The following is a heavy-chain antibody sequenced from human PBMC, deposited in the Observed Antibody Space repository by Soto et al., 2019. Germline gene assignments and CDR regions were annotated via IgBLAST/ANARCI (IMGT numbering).Heavy chain of an antibody. V-gene: IGHV1-69*13. CDR3: ARPKGERWLQLRPFHY. D-gene: IGHD5-12*01. J-gene: IGHJ4*02. CDR1: GGTFRSSA. CDR2: IIPIFGTP. Sequence: ASVKVSCKAFGGTFRSSAINWVRQAPGQGLEWMGGIIPIFGTPNYAQKFQGRVTITADESTSTAYMELSSLSSEDTAVYYCARPKGERWLQLRPFHYCGQGALVTVSS.